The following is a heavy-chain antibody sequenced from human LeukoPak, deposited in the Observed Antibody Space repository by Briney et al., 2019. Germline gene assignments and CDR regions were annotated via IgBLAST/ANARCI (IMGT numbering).Heavy chain of an antibody. CDR3: AREGRYFDY. CDR1: GYTFTGYY. V-gene: IGHV1-2*02. Sequence: ASVKVPCKASGYTFTGYYMHWVRQAPGQGLEWMGWINPNSGGTNYVQKFQGRVTMTRDTSISTAYMELSRLRSDDTAVYYCAREGRYFDYWGQGTLVTVSS. J-gene: IGHJ4*02. CDR2: INPNSGGT.